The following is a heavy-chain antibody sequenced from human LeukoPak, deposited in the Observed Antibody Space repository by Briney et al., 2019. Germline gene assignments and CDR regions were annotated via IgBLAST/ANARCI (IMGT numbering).Heavy chain of an antibody. D-gene: IGHD6-19*01. V-gene: IGHV3-23*01. CDR2: ISGSGGGT. CDR1: GFTFSRYA. Sequence: GGSLRLSCAASGFTFSRYAMSWVRQAPEKGLEWVSTISGSGGGTYYADSVKGRFTISRDNSKNTLYLQMNSLRDEDTAVYYCARDSSGWYDHWGQGTLVTVSS. CDR3: ARDSSGWYDH. J-gene: IGHJ5*02.